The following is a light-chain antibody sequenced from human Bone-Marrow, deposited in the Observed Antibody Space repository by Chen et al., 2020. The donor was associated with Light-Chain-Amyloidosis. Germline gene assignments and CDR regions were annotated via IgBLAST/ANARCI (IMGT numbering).Light chain of an antibody. V-gene: IGLV3-25*03. CDR1: VLPTKY. CDR2: RDT. Sequence: SYELTQHPSVSVSPGQTARITCSGDVLPTKYAYWYQQKPGQAPVLVIHRDTERPWGISERFSGSSSGTTATLTISGVQAEDEADYHCQSADSSGTYEVIFGGGTKLTVL. CDR3: QSADSSGTYEVI. J-gene: IGLJ2*01.